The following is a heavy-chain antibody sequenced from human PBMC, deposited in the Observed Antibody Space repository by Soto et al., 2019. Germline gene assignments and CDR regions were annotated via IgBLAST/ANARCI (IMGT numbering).Heavy chain of an antibody. CDR1: GFNFDNSY. D-gene: IGHD2-2*01. Sequence: PGGSLRLSCAASGFNFDNSYMSWVRQAPGKGLEWVAILYSGGKSYYAESVRGRSTISRDISKNTLDLQMNRLTADDTAVYYCSKNNVAPAFVGFEYWGQGTLVTVSS. J-gene: IGHJ4*02. CDR3: SKNNVAPAFVGFEY. V-gene: IGHV3-53*01. CDR2: LYSGGKS.